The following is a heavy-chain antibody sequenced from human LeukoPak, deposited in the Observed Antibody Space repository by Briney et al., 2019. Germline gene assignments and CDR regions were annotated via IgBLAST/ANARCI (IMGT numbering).Heavy chain of an antibody. Sequence: SETLSLTCTVSGGSIFSSNSYWGWVRQPPGKRLEWIGYIISTGTINYNPSLKSRVTISVDTSKKQFSLKLSSVTAADTAVYYCARETPYGSGSYPFDYWGQGILVTVSS. CDR3: ARETPYGSGSYPFDY. J-gene: IGHJ4*02. CDR2: IISTGTI. V-gene: IGHV4-61*01. CDR1: GGSIFSSNSY. D-gene: IGHD3-10*01.